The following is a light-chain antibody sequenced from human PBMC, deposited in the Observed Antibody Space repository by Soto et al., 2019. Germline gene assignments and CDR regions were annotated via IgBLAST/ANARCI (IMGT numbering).Light chain of an antibody. CDR2: GAS. Sequence: EIVLTQSPGTLSLSPGERATLSCRASQSVSSSLAWYQQKPGQAPRLLIYGASSRDTGIPDRFSGSGSGPDFTLTISRLEPEDFAVYFCQHYGSSRTFGQGTQVEIK. CDR3: QHYGSSRT. J-gene: IGKJ1*01. V-gene: IGKV3-20*01. CDR1: QSVSSS.